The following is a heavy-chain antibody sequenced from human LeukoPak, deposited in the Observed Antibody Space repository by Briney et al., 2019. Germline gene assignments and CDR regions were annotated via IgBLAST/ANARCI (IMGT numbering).Heavy chain of an antibody. D-gene: IGHD2-2*01. CDR1: GFTFDDYG. V-gene: IGHV3-20*04. J-gene: IGHJ4*02. CDR2: INWNGGST. Sequence: GGSLRLSCAASGFTFDDYGMSWVRQAPGKGLEWVSGINWNGGSTGYADSVKGRFTISRDNAKNSLYLQMNSLRAEDTALYYCARGYCSSTSCYFDYWGQGTLITVSS. CDR3: ARGYCSSTSCYFDY.